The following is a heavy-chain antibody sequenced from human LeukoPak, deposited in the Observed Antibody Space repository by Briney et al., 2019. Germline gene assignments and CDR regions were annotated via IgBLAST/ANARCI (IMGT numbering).Heavy chain of an antibody. Sequence: GGSLRLSCAASGFTFSSYWMSWVRQAPGKGLEWVANIKQDGSEKYYVDSVKGRFTISRDNAKNSLYLQMNSLRAEDTAVYYCARDMATVVTPNWDYWGQGTLVTVSS. CDR2: IKQDGSEK. CDR3: ARDMATVVTPNWDY. CDR1: GFTFSSYW. V-gene: IGHV3-7*01. D-gene: IGHD4-23*01. J-gene: IGHJ4*02.